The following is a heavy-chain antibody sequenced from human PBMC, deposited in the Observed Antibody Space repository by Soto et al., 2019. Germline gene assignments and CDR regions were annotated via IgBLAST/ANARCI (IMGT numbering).Heavy chain of an antibody. D-gene: IGHD5-12*01. J-gene: IGHJ4*02. CDR3: ATGGGHLGLDY. CDR2: IKSKTVGGTT. Sequence: EVQLVESGGGLLKPGGSLRLSCAGSGFTFSNAWLNWVRQAPGKGLEWVGRIKSKTVGGTTDYAAPMKGRFTISRDDSKNTLYLQMNSLITEDTAVYYCATGGGHLGLDYWGQGTLVTVSS. CDR1: GFTFSNAW. V-gene: IGHV3-15*07.